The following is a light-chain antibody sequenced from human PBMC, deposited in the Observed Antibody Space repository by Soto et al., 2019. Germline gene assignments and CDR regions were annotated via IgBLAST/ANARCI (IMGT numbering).Light chain of an antibody. J-gene: IGKJ4*01. CDR1: QSISSY. CDR3: QQSYSTPT. Sequence: DIQMTQSPSSLSASVGDRVTITCRASQSISSYLNWYQQKPGKAPKLLIYAASSLQSGVPSRFSGSGSRTDFTLTISSLQPEDFATYYFQQSYSTPTFGGGTNVDIK. CDR2: AAS. V-gene: IGKV1-39*01.